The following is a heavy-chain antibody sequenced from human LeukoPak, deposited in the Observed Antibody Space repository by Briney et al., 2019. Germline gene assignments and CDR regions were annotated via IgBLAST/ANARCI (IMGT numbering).Heavy chain of an antibody. CDR1: GYSFANYW. J-gene: IGHJ3*01. CDR3: ALRVGRDGYKG. Sequence: GESLKISCKASGYSFANYWIGWVRQMPGKGLEWMGIIYPDDSDTRYRPSFQGQVTISADKSMSTVYLQWSSLKASDTAMYYCALRVGRDGYKGWGQGTMVTVSS. CDR2: IYPDDSDT. D-gene: IGHD5-24*01. V-gene: IGHV5-51*01.